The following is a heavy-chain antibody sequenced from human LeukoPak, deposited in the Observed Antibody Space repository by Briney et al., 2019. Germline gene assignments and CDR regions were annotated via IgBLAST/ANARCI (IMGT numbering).Heavy chain of an antibody. CDR2: ISGSGGST. V-gene: IGHV3-23*01. J-gene: IGHJ2*01. CDR3: AKAGGRYWYFDL. D-gene: IGHD3-16*01. CDR1: GFNVSDYG. Sequence: GGSLRLSCAASGFNVSDYGMIWVRQAPGKGLEWVSGISGSGGSTYYADSVKGRFTISRDNSKNTLYLQMNSLRAEDTAVYYCAKAGGRYWYFDLWGRGTLVTVSS.